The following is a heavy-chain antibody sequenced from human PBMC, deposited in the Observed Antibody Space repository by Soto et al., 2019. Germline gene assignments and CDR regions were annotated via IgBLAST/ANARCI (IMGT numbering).Heavy chain of an antibody. Sequence: QVQLQESGPGLVKPSETLSLTCTVSGGSISSYYWSWIRQPPGKGLEWIGYIYYSGSTNYNPYLKSRVTISVDTSKNQFSLKLSSVTAADTAVYYCARAGAYCGGDCYDYWGQGTLVTVSS. CDR3: ARAGAYCGGDCYDY. V-gene: IGHV4-59*01. CDR1: GGSISSYY. J-gene: IGHJ4*02. D-gene: IGHD2-21*01. CDR2: IYYSGST.